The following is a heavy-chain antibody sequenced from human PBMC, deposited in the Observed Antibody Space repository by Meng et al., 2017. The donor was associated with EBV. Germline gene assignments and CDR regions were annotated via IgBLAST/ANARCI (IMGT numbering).Heavy chain of an antibody. CDR3: ARAEIAAAGRLDY. V-gene: IGHV1-69*06. CDR2: IIPIFGTA. CDR1: GGTFSSYA. D-gene: IGHD6-13*01. J-gene: IGHJ4*02. Sequence: QALLVPSGAVGKKPVSSVKVACKASGGTFSSYAISWVRQAPGQGLEWMGGIIPIFGTANYAQKFQGRVTITADKSTSTAYMELSSLRSEDTAVYYCARAEIAAAGRLDYWGQGTLVTVSS.